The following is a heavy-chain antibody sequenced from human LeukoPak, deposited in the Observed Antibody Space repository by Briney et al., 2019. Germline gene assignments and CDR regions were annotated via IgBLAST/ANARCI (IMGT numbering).Heavy chain of an antibody. CDR1: GDTFSSYA. J-gene: IGHJ5*02. CDR2: IIPILGIT. D-gene: IGHD2-15*01. CDR3: AREYIVVVVAATTGNENWFDP. Sequence: SVKVSCKASGDTFSSYAISWVRQAPGQGLEWMGRIIPILGITNYAQKFQGRVTITADTSTSTAYMELSSLRSEDTDVYYCAREYIVVVVAATTGNENWFDPWGQGTLVTVSS. V-gene: IGHV1-69*04.